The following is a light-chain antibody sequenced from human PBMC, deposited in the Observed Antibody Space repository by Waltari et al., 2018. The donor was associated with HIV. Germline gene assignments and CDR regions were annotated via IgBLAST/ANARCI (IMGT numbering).Light chain of an antibody. V-gene: IGLV2-14*03. CDR3: SSYAAGTTDV. CDR2: DVS. CDR1: SSDVGCYNF. Sequence: QSALTQPASVSGSPGQSMTISCTGTSSDVGCYNFVSWYQQHPGRAPKLVIYDVSKRPCGVSSCRACSKSGNTPALTIAGLRAEDEADYYCSSYAAGTTDVFGTGTTVTVL. J-gene: IGLJ1*01.